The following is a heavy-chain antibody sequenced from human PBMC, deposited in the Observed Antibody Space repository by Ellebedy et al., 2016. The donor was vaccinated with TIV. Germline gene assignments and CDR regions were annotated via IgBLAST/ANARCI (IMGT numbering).Heavy chain of an antibody. D-gene: IGHD5-24*01. CDR2: STPVLDAL. Sequence: AASVKVSCKASGGTFSNYAISWIRQAPGQGLEWMGRSTPVLDALYYAPTFQGRVTITRDTSASAAYMQLGSLRSEDTAVYYCARGRGDGYNRNLHYWGQGALVSVSS. J-gene: IGHJ4*02. CDR3: ARGRGDGYNRNLHY. V-gene: IGHV1-69*04. CDR1: GGTFSNYA.